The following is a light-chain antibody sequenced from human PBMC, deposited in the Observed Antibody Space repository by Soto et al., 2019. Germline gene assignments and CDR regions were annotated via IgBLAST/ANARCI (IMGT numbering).Light chain of an antibody. CDR1: QSISSW. J-gene: IGKJ1*01. CDR2: DAS. CDR3: QQYNSYSQT. V-gene: IGKV1-5*01. Sequence: DIHMTQSHSTLSASLGDRVTITCRASQSISSWLAWYQQKPGKAPKLLIYDASSLESGVPSRFSGSGSGTEFTLTISSLQPDDFATYYCQQYNSYSQTFGQGTKVDIK.